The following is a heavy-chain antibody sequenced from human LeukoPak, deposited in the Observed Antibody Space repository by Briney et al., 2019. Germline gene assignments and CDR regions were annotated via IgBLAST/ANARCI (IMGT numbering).Heavy chain of an antibody. CDR3: AQGGGSCYFTTCFDY. CDR1: EFSFGSYA. V-gene: IGHV3-23*01. D-gene: IGHD2-15*01. Sequence: PGGSLRLSCAASEFSFGSYAMSWVRQAPGKGLQWVSGISGSGDSTYYADSVKGRFTISRDNSKNTLYLQMNSLRAEDTAVYYCAQGGGSCYFTTCFDYWGQGTLVTVSS. J-gene: IGHJ4*02. CDR2: ISGSGDST.